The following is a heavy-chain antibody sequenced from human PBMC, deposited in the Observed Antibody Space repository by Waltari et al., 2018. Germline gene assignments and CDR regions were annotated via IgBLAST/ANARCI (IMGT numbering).Heavy chain of an antibody. CDR1: GYTFTGHV. CDR2: VNPNTGDT. J-gene: IGHJ3*01. D-gene: IGHD3-3*01. Sequence: QVHLVQSGAEVKKPGASVTVSCKASGYTFTGHVIHWVRQAPGQGLEWVGSVNPNTGDTYSAQKFEGRVTMTRDTSISTAYLALSRLTSDDTAVYYCARVLYDFWGGYHPNDVFYFWGQGTVVIVSS. V-gene: IGHV1-2*02. CDR3: ARVLYDFWGGYHPNDVFYF.